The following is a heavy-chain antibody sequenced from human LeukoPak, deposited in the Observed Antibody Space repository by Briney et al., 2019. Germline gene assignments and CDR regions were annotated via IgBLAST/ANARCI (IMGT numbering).Heavy chain of an antibody. J-gene: IGHJ4*02. V-gene: IGHV4-59*01. CDR1: GGSISSYY. Sequence: PSETLSLTCTVSGGSISSYYWSWIRQPPGKGLEWIGYIYYSGSTNYNPSLKSRVTISVDTSKSQFSLKLSSVTAADTAVYYCAREGAPVRGVIPHYFDYWGQGTLVTVSS. D-gene: IGHD3-10*01. CDR2: IYYSGST. CDR3: AREGAPVRGVIPHYFDY.